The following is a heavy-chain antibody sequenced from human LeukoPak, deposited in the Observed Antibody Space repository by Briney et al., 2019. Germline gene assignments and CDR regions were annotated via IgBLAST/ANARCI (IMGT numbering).Heavy chain of an antibody. V-gene: IGHV4-34*01. CDR3: VRGRTDYYYYMDV. J-gene: IGHJ6*03. CDR1: GVPFSGYY. Sequence: SETLSLTCGVSGVPFSGYYWSWIRQPPGKGLEWIGDISESGSTNYNPSLKSRVTISVDPSKNQFSLKLTSMTAADTAVYFCVRGRTDYYYYMDVWGKGTTVTVSS. CDR2: ISESGST.